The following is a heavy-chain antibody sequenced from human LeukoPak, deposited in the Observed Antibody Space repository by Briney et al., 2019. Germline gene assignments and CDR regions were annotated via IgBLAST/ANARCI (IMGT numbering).Heavy chain of an antibody. D-gene: IGHD3-10*01. CDR3: ARDLLGGEAFDI. Sequence: GRSLRLSCAASGFTFSSYAMHWVRQAPGKGLEWVAVISYDGSNKYYADSVKGRFTISRDNSKNTLYLQMNSLRAEDTAVYYCARDLLGGEAFDIWGQGTMVTVSS. J-gene: IGHJ3*02. CDR2: ISYDGSNK. V-gene: IGHV3-30-3*01. CDR1: GFTFSSYA.